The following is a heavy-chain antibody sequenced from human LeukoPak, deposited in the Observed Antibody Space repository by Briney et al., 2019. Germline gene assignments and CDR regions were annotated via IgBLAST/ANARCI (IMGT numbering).Heavy chain of an antibody. CDR3: ARPAAAIPPY. CDR1: GFTFSNYS. J-gene: IGHJ4*02. D-gene: IGHD6-13*01. Sequence: GGSVRLSCAASGFTFSNYSMNWVRQAPGKGLEWVSSITAASSYIYYADSVRGRFTISRDNAKNSLYLQMNSLRAEDTAVYYCARPAAAIPPYWGQGTLVSVSS. V-gene: IGHV3-21*01. CDR2: ITAASSYI.